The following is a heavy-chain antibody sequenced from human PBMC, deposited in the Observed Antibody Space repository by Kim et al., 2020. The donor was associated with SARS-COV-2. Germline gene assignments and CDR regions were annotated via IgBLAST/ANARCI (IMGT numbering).Heavy chain of an antibody. CDR3: ARVHRSSSTVDY. J-gene: IGHJ4*02. CDR2: IYFIGST. Sequence: SETLSLTCTVSGASVNSGSFYWTWIRPPPGKGLEWIGYIYFIGSTSHNPSLKSRVTMSVDTSKNQFSLKVNSVTAADTAMYFCARVHRSSSTVDYWGQGT. V-gene: IGHV4-61*01. D-gene: IGHD6-6*01. CDR1: GASVNSGSFY.